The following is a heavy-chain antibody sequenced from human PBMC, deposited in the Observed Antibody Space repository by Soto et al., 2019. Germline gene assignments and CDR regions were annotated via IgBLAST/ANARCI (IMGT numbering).Heavy chain of an antibody. CDR3: VRGHYCGSDCHFDS. D-gene: IGHD2-21*02. CDR2: IRPGGNT. Sequence: TLSLTCTVYGGTVTDYYWSWVRQPAGKGLEWIGRIRPGGNTNYSPSLMSRVTMSVDTSHNQFSLKLTSVTAADTAVYYCVRGHYCGSDCHFDSWGQGALVTVSS. CDR1: GGTVTDYY. J-gene: IGHJ5*01. V-gene: IGHV4-4*07.